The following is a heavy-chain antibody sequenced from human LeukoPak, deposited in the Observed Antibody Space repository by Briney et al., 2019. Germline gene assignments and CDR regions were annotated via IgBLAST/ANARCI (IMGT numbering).Heavy chain of an antibody. J-gene: IGHJ4*02. CDR3: VSFYETY. V-gene: IGHV3-74*01. Sequence: PAGGSLRLSCAASGFTFSNYMMHWVRQAPGKGLVWVSRIKSDGVTITYADSVKGRFTISRDNAKNTVYLQMNNLRAEDTAVYYCVSFYETYWGRGTLVTVSS. CDR2: IKSDGVTI. D-gene: IGHD2-2*01. CDR1: GFTFSNYM.